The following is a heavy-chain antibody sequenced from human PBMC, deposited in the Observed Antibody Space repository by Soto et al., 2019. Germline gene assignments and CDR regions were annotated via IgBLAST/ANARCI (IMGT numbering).Heavy chain of an antibody. Sequence: GASVKVSCKASGYTFANYYMHWVRQAPGQGPEWMGVINPSGNTTNYVQKFQGRVTMARDTSTSTVYMELSSLRSEDTAVYYCPRDRRDLYALDVWGQGTTVTVSS. CDR3: PRDRRDLYALDV. CDR1: GYTFANYY. CDR2: INPSGNTT. J-gene: IGHJ6*02. V-gene: IGHV1-46*01.